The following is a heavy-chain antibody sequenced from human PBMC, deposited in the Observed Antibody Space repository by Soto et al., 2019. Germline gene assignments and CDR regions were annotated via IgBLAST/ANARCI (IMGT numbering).Heavy chain of an antibody. V-gene: IGHV4-4*07. CDR3: ARGEDYYDGSGHFTAKDFEH. CDR2: VAGIGKT. D-gene: IGHD3-22*01. Sequence: SSQTLSLTSSVSIVFRSIVYCRWSRQPAGNVLEWIGRVAGIGKTKSYPSLTSRVTMSLDTPKNVFALRLSSVTAADTAIYYCARGEDYYDGSGHFTAKDFEHWGQGTPVTVSS. CDR1: IVFRSIVY. J-gene: IGHJ1*01.